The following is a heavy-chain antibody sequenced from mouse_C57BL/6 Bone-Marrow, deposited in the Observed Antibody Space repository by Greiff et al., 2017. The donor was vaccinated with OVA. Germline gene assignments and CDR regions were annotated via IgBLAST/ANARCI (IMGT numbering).Heavy chain of an antibody. V-gene: IGHV5S21*01. J-gene: IGHJ4*01. CDR2: FSSGGDYI. CDR1: GFTFSSSA. D-gene: IGHD2-14*01. Sequence: EVQVEESGEGLVKPGGSLKLSCAASGFTFSSSAMSWVRQILEKRLEWVAYFSSGGDYIYYADTVKGRFTISRDNARNTLYLQMSSLKSEDTAMYYCTRGGYRYYAMDYWGQGTSVTVSS. CDR3: TRGGYRYYAMDY.